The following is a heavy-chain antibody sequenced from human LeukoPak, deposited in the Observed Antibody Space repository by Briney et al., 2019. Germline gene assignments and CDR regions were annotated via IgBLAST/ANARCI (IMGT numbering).Heavy chain of an antibody. Sequence: ASVKVSCKASGGTFSSYAISWVRQAPGQGLEWMGGIIPIFGTANYAQKFQGRVTITTDESTSTAYMELSSLRSEDTAVYYCAKTGGNPKNAFDIWGQGTMVTVSS. CDR3: AKTGGNPKNAFDI. J-gene: IGHJ3*02. CDR1: GGTFSSYA. D-gene: IGHD2-8*02. V-gene: IGHV1-69*05. CDR2: IIPIFGTA.